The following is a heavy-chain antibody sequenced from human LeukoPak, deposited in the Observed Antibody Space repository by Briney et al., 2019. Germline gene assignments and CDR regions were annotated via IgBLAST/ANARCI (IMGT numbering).Heavy chain of an antibody. Sequence: SETLSLTCTVSGASISSSDRYWGWIRQPPGKGLEWIGSIYYSGITYHNPSLKSRVTISVDTSNNQFSLKLSSVTAADTAVYYCARNKANTYYYGSGSYKPGCWFDPWGQGTLVTVSS. J-gene: IGHJ5*02. CDR1: GASISSSDRY. V-gene: IGHV4-39*01. CDR3: ARNKANTYYYGSGSYKPGCWFDP. D-gene: IGHD3-10*01. CDR2: IYYSGIT.